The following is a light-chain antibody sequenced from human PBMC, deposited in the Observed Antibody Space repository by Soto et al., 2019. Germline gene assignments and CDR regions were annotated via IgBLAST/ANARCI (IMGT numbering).Light chain of an antibody. CDR1: QSVTNN. CDR3: QQYNNWPPRYT. V-gene: IGKV3D-15*01. CDR2: GVS. Sequence: ELVMTQSPATLSVSPGERATLSCRASQSVTNNLAWYQQKPGQPPKLVLYGVSTRAAGIPARFNGSGSGTEFTLTISSLQSEDFAVYYCQQYNNWPPRYTFGQGTKLDIK. J-gene: IGKJ2*01.